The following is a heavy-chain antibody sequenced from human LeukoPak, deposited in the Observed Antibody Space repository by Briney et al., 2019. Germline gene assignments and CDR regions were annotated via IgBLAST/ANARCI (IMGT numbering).Heavy chain of an antibody. J-gene: IGHJ4*02. CDR3: ATYPYGGDYGSYYFDY. D-gene: IGHD4-23*01. CDR2: IYHGGTT. V-gene: IGHV4-4*02. Sequence: MPSETLSLTCAVSGGSITSSHWWSWPRQPPGKGLEWIGEIYHGGTTNYTPSLKSRVTMSVDRSKNQFSLKLSSVTAADTAVYYCATYPYGGDYGSYYFDYWGQGTLVTVSS. CDR1: GGSITSSHW.